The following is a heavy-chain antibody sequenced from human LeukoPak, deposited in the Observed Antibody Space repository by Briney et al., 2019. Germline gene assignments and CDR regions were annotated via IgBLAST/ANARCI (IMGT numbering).Heavy chain of an antibody. CDR1: GFTFSSYG. CDR3: ARDRGVSSGWPLLTNYYGMDV. V-gene: IGHV3-33*01. Sequence: GGSLRLSCAASGFTFSSYGMHWVRQAPGKGLERVAVIWYDGSNKYYAESVKGRFTISRDNSKNTLYLQMNSLRAEDTAVYYCARDRGVSSGWPLLTNYYGMDVWGQGTTVTVSS. D-gene: IGHD6-19*01. J-gene: IGHJ6*02. CDR2: IWYDGSNK.